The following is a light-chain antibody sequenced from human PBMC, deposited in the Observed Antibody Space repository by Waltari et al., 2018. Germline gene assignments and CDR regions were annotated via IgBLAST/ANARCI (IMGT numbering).Light chain of an antibody. V-gene: IGKV3-20*01. CDR2: GAS. CDR3: QQYGSSPST. Sequence: DNVLTQSPGTLPLSPGERATLSCRASQSVSSSYLAWYQQKPGQAPRLLIYGASSRATGIPDRFSGSGSGTDFTLTISRLEPEDFAVYYCQQYGSSPSTFGQGTKLEIK. J-gene: IGKJ2*01. CDR1: QSVSSSY.